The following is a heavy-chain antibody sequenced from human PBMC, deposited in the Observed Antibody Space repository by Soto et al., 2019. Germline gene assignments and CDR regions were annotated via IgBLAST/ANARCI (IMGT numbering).Heavy chain of an antibody. CDR1: SGSISTYY. D-gene: IGHD1-1*01. J-gene: IGHJ4*02. V-gene: IGHV4-59*01. Sequence: SETLSLTCTVSSGSISTYYWSWIRQPPGKGLEWIGYIYYTGSTNYNPSLKTRVAISMDTSKNQFSLNLSSVTAADTAVYYCAGAHNRDYFAFWGLRTLVTGSS. CDR2: IYYTGST. CDR3: AGAHNRDYFAF.